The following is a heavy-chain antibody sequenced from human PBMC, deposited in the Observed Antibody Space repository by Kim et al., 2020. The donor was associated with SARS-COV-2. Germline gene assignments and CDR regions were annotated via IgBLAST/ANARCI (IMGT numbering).Heavy chain of an antibody. CDR2: ISSSSSTI. D-gene: IGHD1-26*01. CDR3: ARDYGYWVSGSYNYYYGMDV. Sequence: GGSLRLSCAASGFTFSSYSMNWVRQAPGKGLEWVSYISSSSSTIYYADSVKGRFTISRDNAKNSLYLQMNSLRDEDTAVYYCARDYGYWVSGSYNYYYGMDVWGQGTTVTVSS. CDR1: GFTFSSYS. V-gene: IGHV3-48*02. J-gene: IGHJ6*02.